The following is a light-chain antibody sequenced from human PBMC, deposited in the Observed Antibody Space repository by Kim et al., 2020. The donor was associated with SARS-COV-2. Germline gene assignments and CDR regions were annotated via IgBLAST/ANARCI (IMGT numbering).Light chain of an antibody. CDR2: GAS. CDR1: RSITTT. Sequence: SVPPGERAPSPGGASRSITTTLGWNQQKPGQAPRLLIYGASTGATGIPARFSGSGSGTEFTLTITSLQSEDFAVYYCQQDSDGPRTFGQGTKLEI. V-gene: IGKV3-15*01. CDR3: QQDSDGPRT. J-gene: IGKJ2*01.